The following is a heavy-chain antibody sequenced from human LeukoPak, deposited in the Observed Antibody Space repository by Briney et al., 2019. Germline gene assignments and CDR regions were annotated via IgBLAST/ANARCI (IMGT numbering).Heavy chain of an antibody. J-gene: IGHJ4*02. V-gene: IGHV1-18*01. CDR2: ISAYNGNT. CDR3: ARDLHYYDGNYSDY. D-gene: IGHD3-22*01. Sequence: ASVKVSCKAFGYTFTSYGISWVRQAPGQGLEWMGWISAYNGNTNYAQKLQGRVTMTTDTSTSTAYMELRSLRSDDTAVYYCARDLHYYDGNYSDYWGQGTLVTVSS. CDR1: GYTFTSYG.